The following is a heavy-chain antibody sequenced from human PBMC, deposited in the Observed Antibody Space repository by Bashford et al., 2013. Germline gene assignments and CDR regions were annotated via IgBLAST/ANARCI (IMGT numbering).Heavy chain of an antibody. CDR1: GYTFTDYY. CDR2: INPSGGST. Sequence: ASVKVSCKASGYTFTDYYMHWVRQAPGQGLEWMGIINPSGGSTSYAQKFQGRVTMTRDTSTSTVYMELSSLRSEDTAVYYCARDDLGNGQFDIWGQGTMVTVSS. CDR3: ARDDLGNGQFDI. V-gene: IGHV1-46*01. D-gene: IGHD2-8*01. J-gene: IGHJ3*02.